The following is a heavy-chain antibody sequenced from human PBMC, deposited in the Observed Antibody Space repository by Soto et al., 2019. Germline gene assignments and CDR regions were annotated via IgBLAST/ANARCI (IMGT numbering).Heavy chain of an antibody. CDR2: IYWDDDK. D-gene: IGHD3-16*02. J-gene: IGHJ4*02. Sequence: QITLKESGPTLVNPTQTLTLTCTFSGFSLSTSGVGVGWIRQPPGKALEWLALIYWDDDKRYSPSLKSRLTITKDTSKNQVVLTMTSRDPVDTATYYCAQRVGLRSLYYFDYWGQGTLVTVSS. CDR1: GFSLSTSGVG. CDR3: AQRVGLRSLYYFDY. V-gene: IGHV2-5*02.